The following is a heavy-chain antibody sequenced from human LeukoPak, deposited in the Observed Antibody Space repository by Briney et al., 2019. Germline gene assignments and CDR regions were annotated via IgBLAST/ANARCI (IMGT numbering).Heavy chain of an antibody. J-gene: IGHJ4*02. CDR2: INHSGST. D-gene: IGHD3-3*01. Sequence: GSLRLSCAASGFTFSSYAMSWIRQPPGKGLEWIGEINHSGSTNYNPSLKSRVTISVDTSKNQFSLKLSSVTAADTAVYYCARERVGITIFGVVIAHFDYWGQGTLVTVSS. CDR1: GFTFSSYA. CDR3: ARERVGITIFGVVIAHFDY. V-gene: IGHV4-34*01.